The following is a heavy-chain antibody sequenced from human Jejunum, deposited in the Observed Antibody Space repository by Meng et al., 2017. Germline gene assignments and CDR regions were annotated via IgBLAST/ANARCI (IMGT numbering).Heavy chain of an antibody. J-gene: IGHJ4*02. Sequence: SVKVSCKASGGTVTSYGISWVRQAPGQGLEWMGRIIPIFGTTYYAQKFQGRVTITADKSTSTAYMELSSLRSEDTAMYYCARDLNRYYDGSGDYYFDYWGQGTLVTVSS. CDR2: IIPIFGTT. CDR3: ARDLNRYYDGSGDYYFDY. V-gene: IGHV1-69*06. D-gene: IGHD3-22*01. CDR1: GGTVTSYG.